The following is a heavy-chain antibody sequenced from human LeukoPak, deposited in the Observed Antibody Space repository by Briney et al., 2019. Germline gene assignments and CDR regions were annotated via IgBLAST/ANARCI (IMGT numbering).Heavy chain of an antibody. J-gene: IGHJ4*02. V-gene: IGHV1-2*02. D-gene: IGHD6-13*01. CDR3: ARARGIAAADRPNDY. CDR2: INPNSGGT. CDR1: GYTFTGYY. Sequence: GASVKVSCKASGYTFTGYYMHWVRQAPGQGLEWMGWINPNSGGTNYAQKFQGRVTMTRDTSISTAYMELSRLRSDDTAVYYCARARGIAAADRPNDYWGQGTLVTVSS.